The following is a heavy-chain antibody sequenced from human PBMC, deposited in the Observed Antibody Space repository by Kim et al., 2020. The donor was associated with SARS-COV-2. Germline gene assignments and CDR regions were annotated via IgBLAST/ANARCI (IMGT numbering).Heavy chain of an antibody. CDR3: AREFASDHYGDYMIYYFDY. J-gene: IGHJ4*02. CDR1: GFTFSDHY. CDR2: VRNKANSYTT. D-gene: IGHD4-17*01. Sequence: GGSLRLSCAASGFTFSDHYMDWVRQAPGKGLEWVGRVRNKANSYTTEYAASVKGRFTISRDDSENSLYLQMNSLKTEDTAVYYCAREFASDHYGDYMIYYFDYWGQGTLVTVSS. V-gene: IGHV3-72*01.